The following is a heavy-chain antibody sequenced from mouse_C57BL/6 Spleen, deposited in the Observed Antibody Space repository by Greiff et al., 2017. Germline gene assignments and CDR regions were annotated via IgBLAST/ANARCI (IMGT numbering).Heavy chain of an antibody. V-gene: IGHV1-15*01. J-gene: IGHJ2*01. Sequence: VQLVESGAELVRPGASVTLSCKASGYTFTDYEMHWVKQTPVHGLEWIGAIDPETGGTAYNQKFKGKAILTADKSSSTAYMELRGLTSEDSAVYYCTRDEGRGGYWGQGTTLTVSS. CDR2: IDPETGGT. D-gene: IGHD3-3*01. CDR1: GYTFTDYE. CDR3: TRDEGRGGY.